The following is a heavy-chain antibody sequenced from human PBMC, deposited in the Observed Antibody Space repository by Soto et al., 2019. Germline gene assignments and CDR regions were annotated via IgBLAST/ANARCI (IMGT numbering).Heavy chain of an antibody. V-gene: IGHV3-48*04. D-gene: IGHD6-13*01. CDR1: GFTFSSYS. Sequence: GGSLRLSCAASGFTFSSYSKNWVRQAPGKGLEWVSYISSSSSTIYYADSVKGRFTIARDNAKNSLYLQMNSLRAEDTVVYYCARDKSSSWFPYYYYGMDVWGQGTTVTVSS. CDR3: ARDKSSSWFPYYYYGMDV. J-gene: IGHJ6*02. CDR2: ISSSSSTI.